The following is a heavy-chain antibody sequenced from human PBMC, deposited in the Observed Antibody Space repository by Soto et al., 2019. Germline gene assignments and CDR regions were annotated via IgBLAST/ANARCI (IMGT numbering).Heavy chain of an antibody. J-gene: IGHJ5*02. D-gene: IGHD7-27*01. CDR2: VYHSGST. CDR1: GGSIIMSNW. Sequence: QVQLQESGPGLVKPSGTLSLTCAVSGGSIIMSNWWSWVRRPPGKGLEWIGEVYHSGSTTYNPSLKSRVSISVDKYKNQFYLRLSSVTAADTAVYYCARDFRRSNSGSDPGGEGILVTVSS. V-gene: IGHV4-4*02. CDR3: ARDFRRSNSGSDP.